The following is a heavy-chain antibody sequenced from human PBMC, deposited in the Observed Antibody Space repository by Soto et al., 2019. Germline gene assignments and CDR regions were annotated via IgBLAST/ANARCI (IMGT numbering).Heavy chain of an antibody. D-gene: IGHD6-13*01. CDR1: GFTFSSVA. J-gene: IGHJ4*02. V-gene: IGHV3-23*01. CDR3: AMTQRLGGGLQLG. CDR2: ISGSGANT. Sequence: EVQLLESGGGLVQPGGSLRLSCAASGFTFSSVAMSWVRQAPGKGLEWVSAISGSGANTYYADSVMGRFTISRDTSKNTLYLQMNSLRAEDTAIYYCAMTQRLGGGLQLGWGQGTLVTVSS.